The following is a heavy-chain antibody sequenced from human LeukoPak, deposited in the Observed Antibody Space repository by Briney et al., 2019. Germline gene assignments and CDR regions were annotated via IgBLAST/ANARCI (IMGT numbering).Heavy chain of an antibody. CDR1: GYTFTSYD. V-gene: IGHV1-8*03. CDR2: MNPNSGNT. Sequence: ASVKVSCKASGYTFTSYDINWVRQATGQGLEWMGWMNPNSGNTGYAQKFQGRVTITRNTSISTAYMELSSLTSEDTAMYYCARDRAIPKADVFDIWGQGTMVTVSS. CDR3: ARDRAIPKADVFDI. J-gene: IGHJ3*02.